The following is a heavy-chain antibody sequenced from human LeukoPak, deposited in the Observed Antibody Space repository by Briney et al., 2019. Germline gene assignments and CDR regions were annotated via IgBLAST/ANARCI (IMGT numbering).Heavy chain of an antibody. V-gene: IGHV3-48*03. Sequence: GGSLRLSCAASGFSLSSYEMNWVRQAPGKGLEWVSYISSSGRTIYYADSVKGRFTISRDNVKNSLYLQMNSLRAEDTAVYYCASISRYGYADYWGQGTLVTVSS. CDR1: GFSLSSYE. J-gene: IGHJ4*02. D-gene: IGHD5-18*01. CDR2: ISSSGRTI. CDR3: ASISRYGYADY.